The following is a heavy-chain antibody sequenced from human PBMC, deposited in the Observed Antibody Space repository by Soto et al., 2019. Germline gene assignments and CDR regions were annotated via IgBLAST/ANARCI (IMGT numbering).Heavy chain of an antibody. CDR1: GFTFSSYW. J-gene: IGHJ3*02. CDR2: IKQDGSEK. D-gene: IGHD5-12*01. CDR3: AREYSGYPSHDAFDI. Sequence: EVQLVESGGGLAQPGGSLRLSCAASGFTFSSYWMSWVRQAPGKGLEWVANIKQDGSEKYYVDSVKGRFTISRDNAKNSLYLQMNSLRAEDTAVYYCAREYSGYPSHDAFDIWGQGTMVTVSS. V-gene: IGHV3-7*01.